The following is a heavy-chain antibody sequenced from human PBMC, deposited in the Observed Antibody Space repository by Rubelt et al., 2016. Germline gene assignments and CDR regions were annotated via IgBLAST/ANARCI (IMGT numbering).Heavy chain of an antibody. J-gene: IGHJ4*02. CDR3: ARGFVQGDYFDY. D-gene: IGHD6-6*01. CDR2: ISYDGSNK. Sequence: GGGVVQPGRSLRLSCAASGFTFSSYAMHWVRQAPGKGLEWVAVISYDGSNKYYADSVKGRFTISRDNSKNTLYLQMNSLRAEDTAVYYCARGFVQGDYFDYWGQGTLVTVSS. CDR1: GFTFSSYA. V-gene: IGHV3-30*04.